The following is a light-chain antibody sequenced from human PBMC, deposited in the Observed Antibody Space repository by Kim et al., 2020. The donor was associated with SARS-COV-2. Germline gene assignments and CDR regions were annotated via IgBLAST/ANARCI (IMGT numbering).Light chain of an antibody. CDR2: AAS. V-gene: IGKV1-39*01. J-gene: IGKJ4*01. CDR1: QDINNY. CDR3: QQSYTNPLT. Sequence: DIQMTQSPSSLSASVGDRVTITCRASQDINNYLNWYQQKPGKAPKFLIYAASNLHTGVPSRFSGSGSGTDFTLTISGLQPEDFAIYHCQQSYTNPLTFGGGTKVDIK.